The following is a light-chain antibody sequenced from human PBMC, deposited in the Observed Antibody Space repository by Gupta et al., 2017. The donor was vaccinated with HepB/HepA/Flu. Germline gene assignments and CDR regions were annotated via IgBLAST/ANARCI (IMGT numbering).Light chain of an antibody. CDR3: AKWDDSLNGPV. CDR2: NNN. J-gene: IGLJ2*01. V-gene: IGLV1-44*01. Sequence: SVLPQPPSASGTPGQRVTISCSGSSSSIGSNTVNWYQQLPGTAPKLLIYNNNQRPSGVPDRFSGSRSGTSASLAISGLQAEDEADYYCAKWDDSLNGPVFGGGTKLTVL. CDR1: SSSIGSNT.